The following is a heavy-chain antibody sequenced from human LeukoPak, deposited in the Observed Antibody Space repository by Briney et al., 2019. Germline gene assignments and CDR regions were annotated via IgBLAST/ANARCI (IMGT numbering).Heavy chain of an antibody. CDR1: GFTFSNAW. CDR3: LRDWYGSGSYWQIRESYFDY. J-gene: IGHJ4*02. D-gene: IGHD3-10*01. V-gene: IGHV3-15*01. Sequence: GGSLRLSCAAPGFTFSNAWMSWVRQAPGKGLEWVGRIKRKHDGGTTDYAAPVKGRFTISRDDSKNTLYLQMNSLKTEDTAVYYCLRDWYGSGSYWQIRESYFDYWGQGTLVTVSS. CDR2: IKRKHDGGTT.